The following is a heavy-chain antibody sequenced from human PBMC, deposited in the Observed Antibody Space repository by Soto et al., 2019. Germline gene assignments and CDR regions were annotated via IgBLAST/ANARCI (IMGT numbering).Heavy chain of an antibody. V-gene: IGHV3-23*01. J-gene: IGHJ5*02. CDR1: GFTFRIHA. CDR2: INYSGGST. D-gene: IGHD3-10*01. Sequence: EVQLLESGRGLVQPGGSLRLSCAASGFTFRIHAMSWVRQAPGKGLEWVSGINYSGGSTYYADSVKGRFTISRDNSKNTLYLQMNSLRAEDTAVYYCAKAPPYGSGGYLDWFDPWGQGTLVTVSS. CDR3: AKAPPYGSGGYLDWFDP.